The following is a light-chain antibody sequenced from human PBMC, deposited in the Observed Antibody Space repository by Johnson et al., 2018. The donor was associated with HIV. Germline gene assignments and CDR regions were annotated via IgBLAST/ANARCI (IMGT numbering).Light chain of an antibody. CDR2: END. CDR3: GTWDSSLSALYV. Sequence: QSILTQPPSVSAAPGQKVTISCSGSSYNIGNNLVSWYQQLPGSAPTLLIYENDKRPSGIPDRFSGSKSGTSATLGITGLQTGDEADYYCGTWDSSLSALYVFGSGTKVTVL. J-gene: IGLJ1*01. CDR1: SYNIGNNL. V-gene: IGLV1-51*02.